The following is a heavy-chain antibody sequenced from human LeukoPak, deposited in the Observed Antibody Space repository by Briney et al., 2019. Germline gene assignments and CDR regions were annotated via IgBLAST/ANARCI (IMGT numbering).Heavy chain of an antibody. CDR3: ARDRVAVSFSYYGMDV. Sequence: ASVKVSCKASGYTFTNYGISWVRQAPAQGLEWMGWISAYNGNTTYAQKLQGRVTMTTDTSTSTAYMELRSLRSDDTAVYYCARDRVAVSFSYYGMDVWGQGTTVTVSS. D-gene: IGHD6-19*01. J-gene: IGHJ6*02. CDR1: GYTFTNYG. V-gene: IGHV1-18*01. CDR2: ISAYNGNT.